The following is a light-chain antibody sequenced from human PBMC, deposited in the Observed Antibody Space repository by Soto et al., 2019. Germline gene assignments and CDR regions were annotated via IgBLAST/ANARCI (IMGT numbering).Light chain of an antibody. CDR1: QSVSNF. CDR2: DAS. J-gene: IGKJ5*01. Sequence: EIVLTQSPATLSLSPGEGATLSCRASQSVSNFLLWFQQKPGQAPRLLIYDASNRATGIPARFSGSGSGTNFPLTISSLEPEDFAVYYCQQRHSWPITFGQGTRLESK. CDR3: QQRHSWPIT. V-gene: IGKV3-11*01.